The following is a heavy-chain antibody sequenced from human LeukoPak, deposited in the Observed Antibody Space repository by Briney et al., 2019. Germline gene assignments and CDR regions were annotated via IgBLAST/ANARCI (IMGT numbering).Heavy chain of an antibody. D-gene: IGHD3-10*01. CDR1: GYTFTSYD. CDR3: ARDVPHYYGSGSYYKD. Sequence: ASVKVSCKASGYTFTSYDINWVRQATGQGLEWMGWMNPNSGNTGYAQKFQGRVTMTRNTSISTAYMELSSLRSEDTAVYYCARDVPHYYGSGSYYKDWGQGTLVTVSS. V-gene: IGHV1-8*01. J-gene: IGHJ4*02. CDR2: MNPNSGNT.